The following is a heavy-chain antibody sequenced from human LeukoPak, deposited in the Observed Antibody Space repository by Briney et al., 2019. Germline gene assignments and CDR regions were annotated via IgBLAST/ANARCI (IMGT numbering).Heavy chain of an antibody. CDR2: IYPGDSDT. CDR1: GYSFTSYW. V-gene: IGHV5-51*01. J-gene: IGHJ4*02. Sequence: GESLKISCKGSGYSFTSYWIGWLRQMPGKGLEWMGIIYPGDSDTRYSPSFQGQVTISADKSISTAYLQWSSLKAPDTAMYYCARHGPSGDPHFDYWGQGTLVTVSS. CDR3: ARHGPSGDPHFDY. D-gene: IGHD3-10*01.